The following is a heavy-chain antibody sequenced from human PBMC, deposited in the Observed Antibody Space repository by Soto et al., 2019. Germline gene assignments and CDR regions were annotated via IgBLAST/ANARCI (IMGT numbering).Heavy chain of an antibody. Sequence: SETLSLTCAVSGGSISSYYWSWIRQPPGKGLEWIGYIYYSGSTNYNPSLKSRVTISVDTSKNQFSLKLSSVTAADTAVYYCARYSGSYYDHDAFDNWGQGTMVTVSS. CDR2: IYYSGST. CDR1: GGSISSYY. J-gene: IGHJ3*02. D-gene: IGHD1-26*01. CDR3: ARYSGSYYDHDAFDN. V-gene: IGHV4-59*01.